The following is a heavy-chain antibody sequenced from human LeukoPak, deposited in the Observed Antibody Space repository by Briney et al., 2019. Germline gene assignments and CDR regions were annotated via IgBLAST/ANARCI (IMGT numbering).Heavy chain of an antibody. CDR3: ARAGRIPGWFDP. Sequence: SVKVSCKASGGTFSSYAISWVRQAPGQGLEWMGGIIPIFGTANYAQKFQGRVTITADESTSTAYMELSSLRSEDTAVYYCARAGRIPGWFDPWGQGTLVTVSS. V-gene: IGHV1-69*13. CDR1: GGTFSSYA. CDR2: IIPIFGTA. D-gene: IGHD7-27*01. J-gene: IGHJ5*02.